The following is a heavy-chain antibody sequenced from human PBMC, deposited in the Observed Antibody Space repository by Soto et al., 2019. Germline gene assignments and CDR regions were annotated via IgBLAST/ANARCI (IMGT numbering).Heavy chain of an antibody. CDR2: IYHSGIT. J-gene: IGHJ5*02. Sequence: TLSLTFSVSGGSINSGWYFWSWIRQHPGKGLECIGYIYHSGITYYNPSLKSRVTISVDTSKNEFSLQLRSVTAADTAVYFCESFHNTSPGWFDPWGQRTLVTVSS. V-gene: IGHV4-31*03. D-gene: IGHD1-20*01. CDR3: ESFHNTSPGWFDP. CDR1: GGSINSGWYF.